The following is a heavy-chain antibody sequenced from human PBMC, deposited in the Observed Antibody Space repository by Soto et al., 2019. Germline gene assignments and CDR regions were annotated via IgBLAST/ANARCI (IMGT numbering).Heavy chain of an antibody. D-gene: IGHD5-18*01. J-gene: IGHJ4*02. V-gene: IGHV2-70*11. CDR2: IDWDDDK. Sequence: SGPTLVNPTQTLTLTCTFSGFSLSTSGMCVSWIRQPPGKALEWLARIDWDDDKYYRTSLKTRLTISKDTSKNQVVLTMTNMDPVDTATYYCAHLPWKQLWPRAAVVYWGQGTPVTVSS. CDR3: AHLPWKQLWPRAAVVY. CDR1: GFSLSTSGMC.